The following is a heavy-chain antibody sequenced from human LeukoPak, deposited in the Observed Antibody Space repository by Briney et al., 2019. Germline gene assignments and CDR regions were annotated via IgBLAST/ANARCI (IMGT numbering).Heavy chain of an antibody. Sequence: SETLSLTCTVSGGSISSGSYHWSWVRQPAGKGLEWIGRIYTSGSTNCNPSLKSRVTISVDTSKNQFSLKLSSVTAADTAVYYCARDPPSIAARPDGYYYYYMDVWGKGTTVTVSS. V-gene: IGHV4-61*02. CDR3: ARDPPSIAARPDGYYYYYMDV. CDR2: IYTSGST. J-gene: IGHJ6*03. CDR1: GGSISSGSYH. D-gene: IGHD6-6*01.